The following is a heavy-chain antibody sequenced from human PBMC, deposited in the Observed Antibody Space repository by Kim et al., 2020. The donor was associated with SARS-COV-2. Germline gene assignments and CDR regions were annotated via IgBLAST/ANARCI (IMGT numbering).Heavy chain of an antibody. CDR1: EFTFNNYW. CDR3: ATLTRGSGVDV. J-gene: IGHJ6*02. D-gene: IGHD1-1*01. V-gene: IGHV3-7*03. Sequence: GGSLRLSCAASEFTFNNYWMRWVRQAPGKGLECVATVNQDGTDEYYVDSVKGRFTISRDNPKNSLFLQMNSLRVDDTAVYYCATLTRGSGVDVWGRGTTVTVSS. CDR2: VNQDGTDE.